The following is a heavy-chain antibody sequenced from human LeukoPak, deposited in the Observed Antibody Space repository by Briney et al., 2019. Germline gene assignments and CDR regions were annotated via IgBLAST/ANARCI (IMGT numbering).Heavy chain of an antibody. CDR2: ISSTSSYI. J-gene: IGHJ6*02. V-gene: IGHV3-21*06. Sequence: PGGSLRLSCAASGVTFSSYSMNWVRQAPGKGLEWVSSISSTSSYIYYADSVKGRFTISRDNAKNSLYLQMNSLRAEDTAVYYCARALWSGPVYYGMDVWGQGTTVTVSS. CDR1: GVTFSSYS. D-gene: IGHD3-10*01. CDR3: ARALWSGPVYYGMDV.